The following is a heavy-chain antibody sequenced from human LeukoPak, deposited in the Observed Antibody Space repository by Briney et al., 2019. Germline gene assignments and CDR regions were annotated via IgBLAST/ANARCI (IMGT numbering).Heavy chain of an antibody. CDR3: TTDTTIFGISHRDY. Sequence: GGSLRLSCAASGFTFSNAWMSWVRQAPGKGLEWVGRIKSKTDGGTTDYAAPVKGRFTISRDDSKNTLYLQMNSLKTEDTAVYYCTTDTTIFGISHRDYWGQGTLVTVSS. CDR1: GFTFSNAW. CDR2: IKSKTDGGTT. D-gene: IGHD3-3*01. V-gene: IGHV3-15*01. J-gene: IGHJ4*02.